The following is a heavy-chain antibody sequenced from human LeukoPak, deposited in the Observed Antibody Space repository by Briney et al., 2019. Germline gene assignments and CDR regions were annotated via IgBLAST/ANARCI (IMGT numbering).Heavy chain of an antibody. Sequence: GGSLRLSCAASGFTFSSYWMSWVRQAPGKGLEWVANIKQDGSEKYYVDSVKGRFTISRDNSKNTLYLQMNSLRAEDTAVYYCAKDLWSGYFRFDYWGQGTLVTVSS. V-gene: IGHV3-7*01. CDR1: GFTFSSYW. CDR3: AKDLWSGYFRFDY. D-gene: IGHD3-3*01. CDR2: IKQDGSEK. J-gene: IGHJ4*02.